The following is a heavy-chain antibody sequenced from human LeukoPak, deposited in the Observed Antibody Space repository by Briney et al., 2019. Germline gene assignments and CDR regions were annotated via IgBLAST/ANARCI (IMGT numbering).Heavy chain of an antibody. Sequence: SETLSLTCTVSGASLNDYYWSWIRQPPGKALGWIGFIHSSGSANSNPSLTSRVTISIDTSKNQFSLNLRSLTAADTAVYFCASGAADGYNFGFDYWGQGTLAAVSS. D-gene: IGHD5-24*01. CDR2: IHSSGSA. J-gene: IGHJ4*02. CDR3: ASGAADGYNFGFDY. CDR1: GASLNDYY. V-gene: IGHV4-59*12.